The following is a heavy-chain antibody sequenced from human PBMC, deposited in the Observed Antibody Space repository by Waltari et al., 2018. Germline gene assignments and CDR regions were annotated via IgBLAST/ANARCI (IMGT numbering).Heavy chain of an antibody. CDR3: AKTRGGSSGYYGGWYFDL. CDR1: GFTFSSYA. D-gene: IGHD3-22*01. Sequence: EVQLLESGGGLVQPGGSLRLSCAASGFTFSSYAMSWVRQAPGKGLEWVSAIRGSGGSTYYADSVKGRFTISRDNSKNTLYLQMNSLRAEDTAVYYCAKTRGGSSGYYGGWYFDLWGRGTLVTVSS. J-gene: IGHJ2*01. V-gene: IGHV3-23*01. CDR2: IRGSGGST.